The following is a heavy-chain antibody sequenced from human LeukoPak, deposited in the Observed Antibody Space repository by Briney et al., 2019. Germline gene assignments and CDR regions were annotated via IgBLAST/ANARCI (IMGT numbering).Heavy chain of an antibody. Sequence: GGSLRLSCTASGLTFSTSGFNWVRQAPGKGLEWVASIGPTGSDRYPAGSIKGRFTISRDNAENSLYLQMNSLRAEDTALYYCARGIAAVDYWGQGTLVTVSS. J-gene: IGHJ4*02. CDR2: IGPTGSDR. CDR1: GLTFSTSG. V-gene: IGHV3-21*04. D-gene: IGHD6-13*01. CDR3: ARGIAAVDY.